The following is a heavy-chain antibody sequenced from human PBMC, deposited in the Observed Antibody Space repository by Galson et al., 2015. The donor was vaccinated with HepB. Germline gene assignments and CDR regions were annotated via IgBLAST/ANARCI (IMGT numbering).Heavy chain of an antibody. CDR1: GGTFSSYA. CDR3: ASTGSPDAFDI. J-gene: IGHJ3*02. D-gene: IGHD4-17*01. Sequence: SVKVSCKASGGTFSSYAISWVRQAPGQGLEWMGGIIPIFGTANYAQKFQGRVTITADKSTSTAYMELSSLRSEDTAVYYCASTGSPDAFDIWGQGTMVTVSS. V-gene: IGHV1-69*06. CDR2: IIPIFGTA.